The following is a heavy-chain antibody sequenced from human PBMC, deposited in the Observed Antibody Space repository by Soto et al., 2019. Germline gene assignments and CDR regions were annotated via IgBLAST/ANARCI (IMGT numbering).Heavy chain of an antibody. CDR3: AREFPHSGSYHSDY. CDR1: GFTSSSYW. V-gene: IGHV3-74*01. Sequence: GGSLRLSCEASGFTSSSYWMYWVRQAPGKGLVWVSRINSDGSETNYADSVKGRFTISRDNSKNTLYLQMNSLRAEDTAVYYCAREFPHSGSYHSDYWGQGTLVTVSS. J-gene: IGHJ4*02. D-gene: IGHD1-26*01. CDR2: INSDGSET.